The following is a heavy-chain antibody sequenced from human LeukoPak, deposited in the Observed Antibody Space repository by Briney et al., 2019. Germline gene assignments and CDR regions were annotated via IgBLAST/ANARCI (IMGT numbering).Heavy chain of an antibody. D-gene: IGHD3-9*01. V-gene: IGHV1-69*06. CDR2: ILPIFGTA. CDR3: ARSRADYDILTGYPYYFDY. Sequence: SLRVSCKASGGTFSSYAISWVPQAPGQGLEWMGGILPIFGTANYAQKFQGRVTITADKSTSTAYMELSSLRSEDTAVYYCARSRADYDILTGYPYYFDYWGQGTLVTVSS. CDR1: GGTFSSYA. J-gene: IGHJ4*02.